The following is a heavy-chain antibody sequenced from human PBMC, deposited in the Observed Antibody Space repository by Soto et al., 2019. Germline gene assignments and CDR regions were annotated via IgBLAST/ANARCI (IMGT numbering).Heavy chain of an antibody. CDR1: RYTFTKYF. CDR2: INPNSGGT. V-gene: IGHV1-2*04. Sequence: GASVKVSCKASRYTFTKYFAQWVRQAPGQGHRGMGWINPNSGGTNYAQKFQGWVTMTRDTSISTAYMELSRLRSDDTAVYYCARGYYYDSSGYYSYYYGMDVWGQGTTVTVSS. J-gene: IGHJ6*02. D-gene: IGHD3-22*01. CDR3: ARGYYYDSSGYYSYYYGMDV.